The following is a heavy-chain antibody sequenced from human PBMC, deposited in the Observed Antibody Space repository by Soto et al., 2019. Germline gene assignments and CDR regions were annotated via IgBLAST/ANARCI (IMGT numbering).Heavy chain of an antibody. D-gene: IGHD4-17*01. Sequence: EVQLLESGGGLVQPGGSLRLSCAASGFTFSSYAMSWVRQAPGKGLEWVSAISGSGGSTYYADSVKGRFTISRDNSKNTLYLQMTSLRAEDTTVYYCSKSPTTVTIEWFYPWGQGTVVTGSS. J-gene: IGHJ5*02. CDR2: ISGSGGST. V-gene: IGHV3-23*01. CDR1: GFTFSSYA. CDR3: SKSPTTVTIEWFYP.